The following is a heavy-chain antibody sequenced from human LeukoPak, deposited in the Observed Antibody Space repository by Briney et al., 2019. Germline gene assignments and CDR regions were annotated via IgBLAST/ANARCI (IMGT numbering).Heavy chain of an antibody. D-gene: IGHD1-26*01. Sequence: KPSETLSLTCTVSGDSISSYYWSWIRQPPGKGLEWIGYIYYSGSTNYNPSYKSRVTISVDTSKNQVSLQLSSVTAADTAVYYCARHVAVGETAWGQGTLVTVYS. CDR3: ARHVAVGETA. J-gene: IGHJ5*02. V-gene: IGHV4-59*08. CDR2: IYYSGST. CDR1: GDSISSYY.